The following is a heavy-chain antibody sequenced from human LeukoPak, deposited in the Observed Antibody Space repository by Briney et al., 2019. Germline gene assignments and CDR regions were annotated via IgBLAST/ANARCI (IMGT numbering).Heavy chain of an antibody. V-gene: IGHV4-39*02. J-gene: IGHJ4*02. Sequence: SETLSLTCTVSGGSISSSSYYWGWIRQPPGKGLEWIGSIYYSGSTYYNPSLKSRVTISVDTSKNQFSLKLSSVTAADTAVYYCVREWGYSYGQASYFDYWGQGTLVTVSS. D-gene: IGHD5-18*01. CDR3: VREWGYSYGQASYFDY. CDR1: GGSISSSSYY. CDR2: IYYSGST.